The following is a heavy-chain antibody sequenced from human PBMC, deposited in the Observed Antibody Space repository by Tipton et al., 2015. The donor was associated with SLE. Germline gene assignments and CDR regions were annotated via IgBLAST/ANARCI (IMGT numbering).Heavy chain of an antibody. CDR2: IFSGGTT. Sequence: SLRLSCAASGFTFSSYAMSWVRQAPGKGLEWVSVIFSGGTTYYTDSVKGRFTISRDHSKNTLFLQMNSLRPEDTGMYYCATDPPVVIALSGEAFDIWGQGTVVTVSS. V-gene: IGHV3-53*05. CDR3: ATDPPVVIALSGEAFDI. CDR1: GFTFSSYA. J-gene: IGHJ3*02. D-gene: IGHD2-21*01.